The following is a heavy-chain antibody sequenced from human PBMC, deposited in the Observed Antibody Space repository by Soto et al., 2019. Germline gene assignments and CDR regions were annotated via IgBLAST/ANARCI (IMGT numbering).Heavy chain of an antibody. V-gene: IGHV1-2*02. D-gene: IGHD3-10*01. CDR3: ARGGWFGELSSQTPYYYYGMDV. J-gene: IGHJ6*02. CDR2: INPNSGGT. CDR1: GYTFTGYY. Sequence: VKVSCKASGYTFTGYYMHWVRQAPGQGLEWMGWINPNSGGTNYAQKFQGRVTMTRDTSISTAYMELSRLRSDDTAVYYCARGGWFGELSSQTPYYYYGMDVWGQGTTVTVSS.